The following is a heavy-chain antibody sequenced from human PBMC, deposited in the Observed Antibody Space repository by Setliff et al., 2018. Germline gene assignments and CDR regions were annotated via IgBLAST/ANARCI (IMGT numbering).Heavy chain of an antibody. Sequence: PSETLSLTCVVYGGSFSNYYWSWIRQPPGKGPEWIGRIHYRGTTYSNVSLASRLTISVDTSKNQFSLQLTSVTAADTAVYYCARTGTYRYFDSWGQGTRVTVSS. V-gene: IGHV4-34*01. CDR3: ARTGTYRYFDS. D-gene: IGHD1-1*01. J-gene: IGHJ4*02. CDR1: GGSFSNYY. CDR2: IHYRGTT.